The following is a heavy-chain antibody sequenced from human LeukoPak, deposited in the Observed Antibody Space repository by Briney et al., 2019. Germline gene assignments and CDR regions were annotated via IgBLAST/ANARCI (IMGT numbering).Heavy chain of an antibody. D-gene: IGHD3-22*01. CDR2: IIPIFGTA. V-gene: IGHV1-69*13. CDR1: GGTFSSYA. Sequence: GASVKVSCKASGGTFSSYAISWVRQAPGQGLEWMGGIIPIFGTANYAQKFQGRVTITADESTSTAYMELSSLRSEDTAVYYCVREGYDSSGYYLDSWGQGTLVTVSS. J-gene: IGHJ4*02. CDR3: VREGYDSSGYYLDS.